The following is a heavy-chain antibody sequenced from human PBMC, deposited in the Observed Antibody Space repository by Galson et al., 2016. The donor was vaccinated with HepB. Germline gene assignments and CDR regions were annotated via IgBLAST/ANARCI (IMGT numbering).Heavy chain of an antibody. V-gene: IGHV4-34*01. CDR2: INESGGS. CDR3: ARAKRTPRSSSFGYSWFAP. D-gene: IGHD3-3*01. Sequence: ETLSLTCAVYGGSFRNYYWTWIRQSPEKGLEWIGDINESGGSNYNPSFDSPVTISLDTAKNQFSLNMYSVTAADTGVYYCARAKRTPRSSSFGYSWFAPWGQGTPVIVSS. CDR1: GGSFRNYY. J-gene: IGHJ5*02.